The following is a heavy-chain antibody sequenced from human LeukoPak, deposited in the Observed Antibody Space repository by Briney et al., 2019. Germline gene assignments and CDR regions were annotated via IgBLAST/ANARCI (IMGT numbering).Heavy chain of an antibody. CDR2: IYSGGST. Sequence: GGSLRLSCAASGFTVSSNYMSWVRQAPGKGLEWVSVIYSGGSTYYADSVKGRFTISRDNSKNTLYLQMNSLRAEDTAVYYCASSTPSYYYDSSGYYLFDYWGQGTLVTVSS. D-gene: IGHD3-22*01. CDR1: GFTVSSNY. CDR3: ASSTPSYYYDSSGYYLFDY. J-gene: IGHJ4*02. V-gene: IGHV3-66*01.